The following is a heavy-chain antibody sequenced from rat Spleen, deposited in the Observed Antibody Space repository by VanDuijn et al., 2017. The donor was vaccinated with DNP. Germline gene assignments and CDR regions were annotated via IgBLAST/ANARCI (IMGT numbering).Heavy chain of an antibody. CDR1: GFSLTKDG. V-gene: IGHV2S8*01. CDR2: ISSGGST. J-gene: IGHJ4*01. Sequence: QVQLRESGPGLVQPSQTLSLTCTVSGFSLTKDGVSWVRQPPGKGLEWIAAISSGGSTYYSSGLESRLTISRDTSKSQVFLEMNSPQIEDTAIYFCARDPFYNSGALDAWCQGTSVTVSS. D-gene: IGHD4-3*01. CDR3: ARDPFYNSGALDA.